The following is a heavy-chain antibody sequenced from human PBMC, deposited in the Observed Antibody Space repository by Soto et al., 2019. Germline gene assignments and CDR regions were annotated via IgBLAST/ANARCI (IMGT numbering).Heavy chain of an antibody. CDR2: IYYSGST. CDR1: DGSTILDGHF. D-gene: IGHD3-3*01. J-gene: IGHJ3*01. Sequence: SQTRTSTDGSTILDGHFRCCIRQHPGKGLEWIGYIYYSGSTYYNPSLKSRVTISVDTSKNQFSLKLSSVTAADTAVYYFVFYFDV. CDR3: VFYFDV. V-gene: IGHV4-31*02.